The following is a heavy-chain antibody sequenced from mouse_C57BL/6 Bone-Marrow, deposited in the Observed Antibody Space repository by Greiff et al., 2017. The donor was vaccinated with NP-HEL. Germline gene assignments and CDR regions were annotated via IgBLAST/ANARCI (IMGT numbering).Heavy chain of an antibody. D-gene: IGHD2-3*01. J-gene: IGHJ2*01. CDR2: FNPGSGGT. Sequence: QVQLQQSGAELVRPGTSVKVSCKASGYAFTNYLIEWVKQRPGQGLEWIGVFNPGSGGTNYNAKFKGKATLTADKSSSTAYMQLSSLTSEDSAVYFCARDGYSPFDYWGQGTTLTVSS. CDR3: ARDGYSPFDY. V-gene: IGHV1-54*01. CDR1: GYAFTNYL.